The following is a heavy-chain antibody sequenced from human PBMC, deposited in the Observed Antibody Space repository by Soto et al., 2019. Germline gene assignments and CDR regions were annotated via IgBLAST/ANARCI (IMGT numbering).Heavy chain of an antibody. D-gene: IGHD3-22*01. CDR2: IWQDGTNK. CDR1: GFTFSSYG. V-gene: IGHV3-33*01. Sequence: ESGGGVAQPGRSLRLSCAASGFTFSSYGLHWVRQAPGKGLEWVAIIWQDGTNKYADSVKGRFTISRDNSRNTLYLQMNNLRAEDTAMYHCARDDISRGYYIDYWGQGTLVTVSS. J-gene: IGHJ4*02. CDR3: ARDDISRGYYIDY.